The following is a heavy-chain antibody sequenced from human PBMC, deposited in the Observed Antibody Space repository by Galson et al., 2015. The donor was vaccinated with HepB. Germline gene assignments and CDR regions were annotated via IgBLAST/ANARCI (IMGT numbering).Heavy chain of an antibody. V-gene: IGHV3-23*01. D-gene: IGHD2-2*01. CDR2: IDNSGGHT. J-gene: IGHJ5*02. Sequence: SLRLSCAASGFTFSRPGIHWVRQAPGKGLEWVSVIDNSGGHTSYADSVTGLFTISRDNSKSTLSLQVNSLRVEATAIYYCASYRVTAGRWFDPWGQGTLVTVSS. CDR1: GFTFSRPG. CDR3: ASYRVTAGRWFDP.